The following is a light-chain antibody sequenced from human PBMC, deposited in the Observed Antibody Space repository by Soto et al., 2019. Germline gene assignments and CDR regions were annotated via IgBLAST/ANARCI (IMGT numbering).Light chain of an antibody. V-gene: IGKV1-5*03. CDR3: QQYNNWPRT. CDR2: KAS. CDR1: QSVSRW. J-gene: IGKJ1*01. Sequence: IQMTQSPSTLSASVGDRVTITCRASQSVSRWLAWYKQKPGEAPKLLIYKASNLESGVSSRFSGSGSGTEFTLTINSLQSEDFAVYYCQQYNNWPRTFGQGTKVDIK.